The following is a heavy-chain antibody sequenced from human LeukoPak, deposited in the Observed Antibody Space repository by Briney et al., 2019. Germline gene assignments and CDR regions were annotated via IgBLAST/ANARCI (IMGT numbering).Heavy chain of an antibody. J-gene: IGHJ4*02. D-gene: IGHD5-18*01. V-gene: IGHV3-30*18. CDR2: ISYDGSNK. Sequence: GGSLRLSCAASGFTFSSHGMHWVRQAPGKGLEWVAVISYDGSNKYYADSVKGRFIISRDNSKNTLYLQMNSLRAEDTAVYYCAKDSGGYTYVFDYWGQGTLVTVSS. CDR1: GFTFSSHG. CDR3: AKDSGGYTYVFDY.